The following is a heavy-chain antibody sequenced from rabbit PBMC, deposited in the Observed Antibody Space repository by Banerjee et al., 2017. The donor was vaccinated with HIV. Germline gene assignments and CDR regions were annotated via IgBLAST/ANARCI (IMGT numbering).Heavy chain of an antibody. V-gene: IGHV1S45*01. CDR2: IDPVFRST. CDR1: GFSFSSSDW. CDR3: ARGSSGYYTQYYFNL. J-gene: IGHJ4*01. D-gene: IGHD1-1*01. Sequence: QEQLKETGGGLVQPGGSLTLTCTASGFSFSSSDWICWVRQAPGKGLEWIGYIDPVFRSTYYASWVNGRFTISSHNAQNTLYLQLNSLTAADTATYFCARGSSGYYTQYYFNLWGQGTLVTVS.